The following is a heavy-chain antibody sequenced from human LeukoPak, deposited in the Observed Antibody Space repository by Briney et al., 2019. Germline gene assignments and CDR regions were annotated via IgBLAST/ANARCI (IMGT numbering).Heavy chain of an antibody. J-gene: IGHJ4*02. CDR3: ATASHFYSPGDY. V-gene: IGHV1-2*06. CDR2: INPNSGGT. CDR1: GYTVTGYY. D-gene: IGHD2/OR15-2a*01. Sequence: GASVKVSCKASGYTVTGYYMHWVRQAPGQGLEWMGRINPNSGGTNYAQKFQGRVTMTRDTSISTAYMELSRLRSDDTAVYYCATASHFYSPGDYWGQGTLVTVSS.